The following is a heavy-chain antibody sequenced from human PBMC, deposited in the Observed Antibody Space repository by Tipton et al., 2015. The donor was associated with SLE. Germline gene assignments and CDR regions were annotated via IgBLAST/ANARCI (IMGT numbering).Heavy chain of an antibody. CDR2: INHSGST. CDR3: ARVKRQLSVGQYYCCGIDV. V-gene: IGHV4-34*01. Sequence: TLSLPCAVYGGSFSGYYWSWIRQPPGKGLEWIGEINHSGSTNYNPPLKSRVTISVDTSKNQFPLKLSSVTAADTAVYYCARVKRQLSVGQYYCCGIDVWGQGTTVTVSS. D-gene: IGHD6-13*01. CDR1: GGSFSGYY. J-gene: IGHJ6*02.